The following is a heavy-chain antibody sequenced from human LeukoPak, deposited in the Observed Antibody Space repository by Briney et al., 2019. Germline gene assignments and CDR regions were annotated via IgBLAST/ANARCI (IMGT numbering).Heavy chain of an antibody. CDR1: GFAFSNFA. J-gene: IGHJ6*03. CDR2: MSGSGYYT. CDR3: AKMEGQRLYDYCMDV. D-gene: IGHD3-3*01. V-gene: IGHV3-23*01. Sequence: GGSLRLSCAASGFAFSNFAMSWVRQAPGKGLEWVSAMSGSGYYTYYVESAKGRFTISRDNSKNTLYLHMNSLRADDTAVSYCAKMEGQRLYDYCMDVWGRGTTVPFP.